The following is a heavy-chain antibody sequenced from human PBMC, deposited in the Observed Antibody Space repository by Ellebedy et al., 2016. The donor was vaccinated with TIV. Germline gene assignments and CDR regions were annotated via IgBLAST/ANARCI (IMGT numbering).Heavy chain of an antibody. CDR2: INPNNGGT. Sequence: AASVKVSCKASGYTFTGYYIYWVRQAPGQGLEWMGWINPNNGGTNSAQKFQGRVTLTRDTSISTAYMELSNLRSDDTAVFYCARGSYGVGDYFDYWGRGTLVTVSS. J-gene: IGHJ4*02. CDR1: GYTFTGYY. V-gene: IGHV1-2*02. CDR3: ARGSYGVGDYFDY. D-gene: IGHD1-26*01.